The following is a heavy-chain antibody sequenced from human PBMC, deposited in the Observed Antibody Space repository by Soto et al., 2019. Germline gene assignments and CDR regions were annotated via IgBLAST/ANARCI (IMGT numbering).Heavy chain of an antibody. Sequence: GGSLRLSCAASGFTFSDYYMSWIRQAPGKGLEWVSYISSSGSIIYYADSVKGRFTISRDNAKNSLYLQMNSLRAEDTAVYYCAKTAHYDFWSGYPYYYYYGMDVWGQGTTVTVSS. J-gene: IGHJ6*02. CDR3: AKTAHYDFWSGYPYYYYYGMDV. CDR2: ISSSGSII. CDR1: GFTFSDYY. D-gene: IGHD3-3*01. V-gene: IGHV3-11*01.